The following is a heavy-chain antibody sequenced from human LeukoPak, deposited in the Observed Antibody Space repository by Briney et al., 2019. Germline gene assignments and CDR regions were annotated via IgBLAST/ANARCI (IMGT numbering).Heavy chain of an antibody. CDR1: GGSISSSGSY. Sequence: SETLSLTCTVSGGSISSSGSYWGWIRQPPGKGLEWIGSIYYSGNTYNPSLKSRVTISVDTSKNQFSLNPTSVTAADTAVYYCARVYRLADPSRGYFDFWGPGTLVTVSS. CDR2: IYYSGNT. D-gene: IGHD3-9*01. J-gene: IGHJ4*02. CDR3: ARVYRLADPSRGYFDF. V-gene: IGHV4-39*07.